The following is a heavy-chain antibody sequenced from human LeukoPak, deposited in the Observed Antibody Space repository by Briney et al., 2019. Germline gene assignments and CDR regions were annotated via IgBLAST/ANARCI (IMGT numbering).Heavy chain of an antibody. J-gene: IGHJ4*02. Sequence: SETLSLTCTVSGVSISSSYWSWIRQPPGKGLEWIGYIYYSGSTNYKPSLKSRVTISVDTSKNQFSLKLSSVTAEDTAVYYCAKGELFSSGWRPIDYWGQGALVTVSS. CDR2: IYYSGST. V-gene: IGHV4-59*01. D-gene: IGHD6-19*01. CDR3: AKGELFSSGWRPIDY. CDR1: GVSISSSY.